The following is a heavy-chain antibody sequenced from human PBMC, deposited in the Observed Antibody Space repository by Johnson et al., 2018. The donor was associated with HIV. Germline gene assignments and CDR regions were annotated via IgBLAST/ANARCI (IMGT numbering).Heavy chain of an antibody. CDR3: AREAWGFGERVDAFDI. V-gene: IGHV3-30*03. CDR2: ISYDGSNK. Sequence: QVQLVESGGGVVQPGRSLRLSCAASGFSFSSYDMHWVRQAPGKGLEWVAVISYDGSNKYYADSVKGRFPISRDNSKNTLYLQMNSLRAEDTAVYYCAREAWGFGERVDAFDIWGQGTMVTVSS. J-gene: IGHJ3*02. CDR1: GFSFSSYD. D-gene: IGHD3-10*01.